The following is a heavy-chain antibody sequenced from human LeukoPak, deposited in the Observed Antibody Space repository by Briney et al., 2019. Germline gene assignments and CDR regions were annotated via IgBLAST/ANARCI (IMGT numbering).Heavy chain of an antibody. D-gene: IGHD3-16*02. Sequence: ASVKASCKVSGYTLTELSMHWVRQAPGKGLEWMGGFDPEDGETIYAQKFQGRVTMTEDTSTDTAYMELSSLRSEDTAVYYCATVIVAGHAFDIWGQGTMVTVSS. J-gene: IGHJ3*02. CDR3: ATVIVAGHAFDI. V-gene: IGHV1-24*01. CDR2: FDPEDGET. CDR1: GYTLTELS.